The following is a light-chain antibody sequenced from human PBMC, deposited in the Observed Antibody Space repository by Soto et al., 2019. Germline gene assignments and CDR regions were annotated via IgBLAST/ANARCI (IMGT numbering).Light chain of an antibody. CDR2: EVT. CDR3: CSYAGNSNYV. V-gene: IGLV2-8*01. J-gene: IGLJ1*01. Sequence: QSVLTQPPSASGSPGQSVTISCTGTSSDVGGYNYVSWYQQHPGEAPKLIIYEVTKRPSGVPDRFSGSKSGNTASLTVSRLQAEDEADYHCCSYAGNSNYVFGTGTKVTVL. CDR1: SSDVGGYNY.